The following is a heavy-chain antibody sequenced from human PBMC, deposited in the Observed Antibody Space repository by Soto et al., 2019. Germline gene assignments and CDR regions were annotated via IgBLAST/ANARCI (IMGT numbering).Heavy chain of an antibody. CDR2: ISWNSGSI. D-gene: IGHD3-9*01. V-gene: IGHV3-9*01. CDR1: GFTFDDYA. Sequence: EVQLVESGGGLVQPGRSLRLSCAASGFTFDDYAMHWVRQAPGKGLEWVSGISWNSGSIGYADSVKGRFTISRVNAKNSLYLQMNSLRAEDTALYYCAKVGGRYYDILTGYFDYWGQGTLVTVSS. J-gene: IGHJ4*02. CDR3: AKVGGRYYDILTGYFDY.